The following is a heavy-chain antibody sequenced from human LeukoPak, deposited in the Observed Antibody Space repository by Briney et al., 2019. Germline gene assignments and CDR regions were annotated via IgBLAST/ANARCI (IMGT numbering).Heavy chain of an antibody. Sequence: ASVKVSCKASGYTFTGYYMHWVRQAPGQGLEWMGRINPNSGGTNHAQKFQGRVTMTRDTSISTAYMELSRLRSDDTAVYYCARMTYYYDSSGYYYVDYWGQGTLVTVSS. CDR2: INPNSGGT. CDR3: ARMTYYYDSSGYYYVDY. CDR1: GYTFTGYY. J-gene: IGHJ4*02. D-gene: IGHD3-22*01. V-gene: IGHV1-2*06.